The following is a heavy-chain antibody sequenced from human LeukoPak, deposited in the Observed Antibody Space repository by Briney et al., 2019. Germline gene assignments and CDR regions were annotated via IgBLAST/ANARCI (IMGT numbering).Heavy chain of an antibody. D-gene: IGHD1-1*01. CDR3: ARDRDWYTFDS. CDR1: GFTFSNFW. Sequence: PGGSLRLSCAASGFTFSNFWMDWVRQAPGEGLEWVANIKQDGSERYYVDSVKGRFTISRDNAKNSLYLQMNSLRAEDTAVYYCARDRDWYTFDSWGQGVLVTVSS. CDR2: IKQDGSER. J-gene: IGHJ4*02. V-gene: IGHV3-7*01.